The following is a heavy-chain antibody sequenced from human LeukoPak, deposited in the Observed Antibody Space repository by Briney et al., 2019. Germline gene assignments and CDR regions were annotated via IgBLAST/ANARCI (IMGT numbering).Heavy chain of an antibody. CDR1: GGSNSAYY. J-gene: IGHJ4*02. V-gene: IGHV4-59*08. D-gene: IGHD6-13*01. CDR3: ARTISGWYYFDY. Sequence: SETLSLTRSVSGGSNSAYYWSWIRQPPGKGLEWIGYINYSGRTDYNPFLKGRVTISVDTSKNQFSLKLSSVTAADTAVFYCARTISGWYYFDYWGQGTLVTVSS. CDR2: INYSGRT.